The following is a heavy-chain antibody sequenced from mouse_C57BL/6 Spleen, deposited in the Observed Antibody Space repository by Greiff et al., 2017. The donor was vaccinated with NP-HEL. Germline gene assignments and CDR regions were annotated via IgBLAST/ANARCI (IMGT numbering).Heavy chain of an antibody. J-gene: IGHJ4*01. D-gene: IGHD1-1*01. V-gene: IGHV1-63*01. Sequence: QVQLQQSGAELVRPGTSVKMSCKASGYTFTNYWIGWAKQRPGHGLEWIGDIYPGGGYTNYNEKVKGKVTLTADKSSSTAYMQFSSLTSEDSAIYYCARRTTVVASNAMDYWGQGTSVTVSS. CDR2: IYPGGGYT. CDR1: GYTFTNYW. CDR3: ARRTTVVASNAMDY.